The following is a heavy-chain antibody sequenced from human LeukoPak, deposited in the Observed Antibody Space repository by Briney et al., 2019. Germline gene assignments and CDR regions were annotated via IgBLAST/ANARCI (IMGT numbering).Heavy chain of an antibody. J-gene: IGHJ6*02. Sequence: PGGSLRLSCAASGFTFSSYAMSWVRQAPGKGLEWVSAISGSGGSTYYAGSVKGRFTISRGNSKNTLYLQMNSLRAEDTAVYYCAKGRAVAGIFYYGMDVWGQGTTVTVSS. V-gene: IGHV3-23*01. CDR1: GFTFSSYA. CDR3: AKGRAVAGIFYYGMDV. CDR2: ISGSGGST. D-gene: IGHD6-19*01.